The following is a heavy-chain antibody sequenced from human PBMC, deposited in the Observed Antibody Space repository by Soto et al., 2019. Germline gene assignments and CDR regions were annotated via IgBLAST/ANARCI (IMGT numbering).Heavy chain of an antibody. CDR2: IRGSGDTT. CDR3: ARDAGWLAQY. Sequence: LRLSCAASGFTFSSYAMSWVRQAPGKGLEWVSAIRGSGDTTYYTDSVKGRFTISRDNSKSTLYLQMNSLRAEDTAVYYCARDAGWLAQYWGRGTLVTVSS. V-gene: IGHV3-23*01. J-gene: IGHJ4*02. D-gene: IGHD6-19*01. CDR1: GFTFSSYA.